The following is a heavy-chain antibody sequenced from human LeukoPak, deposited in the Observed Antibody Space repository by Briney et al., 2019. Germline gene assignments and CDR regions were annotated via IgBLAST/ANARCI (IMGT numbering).Heavy chain of an antibody. Sequence: GGSLRLSCAASGFTFSNYNMNWVRQPPGKGLQWVSYISSSSNIIYYADSVKGRFTISRDNAKNSLFLQMNSLRAEDTAVYDCARDFAREFTIDYWGQGTLVTVSS. CDR2: ISSSSNII. J-gene: IGHJ4*02. CDR3: ARDFAREFTIDY. D-gene: IGHD3-10*01. CDR1: GFTFSNYN. V-gene: IGHV3-48*01.